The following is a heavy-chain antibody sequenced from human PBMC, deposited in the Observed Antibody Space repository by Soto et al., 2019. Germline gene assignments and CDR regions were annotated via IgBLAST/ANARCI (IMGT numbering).Heavy chain of an antibody. D-gene: IGHD6-13*01. CDR1: GFTFSSYY. CDR3: AKGGTGGRSCWYIEGLDY. V-gene: IGHV3-30*18. J-gene: IGHJ4*02. CDR2: ISCDGSYK. Sequence: PGGSLRLSCAASGFTFSSYYMSWVRQAPGKGLEWVSVISCDGSYKYYADSVKGRFTISRDNSKNAMYFQMNRLRGVDTAVYYCAKGGTGGRSCWYIEGLDYWGQGTRVTVSS.